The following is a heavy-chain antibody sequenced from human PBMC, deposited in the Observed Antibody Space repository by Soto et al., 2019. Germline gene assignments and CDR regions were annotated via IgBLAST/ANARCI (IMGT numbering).Heavy chain of an antibody. CDR1: GGSISSYY. Sequence: SETLSLTCTVSGGSISSYYWSWIRQPPGKGLEWIGYIYYSGSTNYNPSLKSRVTISVDTSKNQFSLKLSSVTAADTAVYYCARGHPRYYYDSSGYEYNWFDPWGQGTLVTVSS. V-gene: IGHV4-59*01. CDR2: IYYSGST. J-gene: IGHJ5*02. D-gene: IGHD3-22*01. CDR3: ARGHPRYYYDSSGYEYNWFDP.